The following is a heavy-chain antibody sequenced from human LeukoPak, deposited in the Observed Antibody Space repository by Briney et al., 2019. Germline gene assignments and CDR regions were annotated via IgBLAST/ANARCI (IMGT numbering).Heavy chain of an antibody. J-gene: IGHJ4*02. D-gene: IGHD5-12*01. CDR2: INPNSGGT. CDR3: ARDRNIVATISLSFLSY. CDR1: GYTFTGYY. Sequence: GASVKVSCKASGYTFTGYYMHWVRQAPGQGLEWMGWINPNSGGTNYAQKFQGRVTMTRDTSISTAYMELSRLRSDDTAVYYCARDRNIVATISLSFLSYWGQGTLVTVSS. V-gene: IGHV1-2*02.